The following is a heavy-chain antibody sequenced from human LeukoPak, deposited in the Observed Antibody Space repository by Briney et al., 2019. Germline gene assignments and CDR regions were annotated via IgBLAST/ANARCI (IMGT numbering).Heavy chain of an antibody. CDR2: ITTSDGNT. CDR3: AKDGGLWVSAHWGDS. V-gene: IGHV3-23*01. Sequence: GGSLRLSCAASGFTFSSYTMSWVRQAPGKGREWVSTITTSDGNTYYADSVKGRFTVSRDNSKNTLFLQMNSLRAEDTAVYYCAKDGGLWVSAHWGDSWGRGTLVTVSS. J-gene: IGHJ4*02. D-gene: IGHD7-27*01. CDR1: GFTFSSYT.